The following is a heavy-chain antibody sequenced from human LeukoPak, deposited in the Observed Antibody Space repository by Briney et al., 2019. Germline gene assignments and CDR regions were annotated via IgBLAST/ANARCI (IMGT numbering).Heavy chain of an antibody. V-gene: IGHV3-53*01. Sequence: GGSLRLSCATSGFTVSSTYMSWVRQAPGKGLEWVSVIYSGGNIYYIESVKGRFTISRDTSKNTLYLQMNSLRAEDTAVYFCAGRHCSGGGCYFAGADPFDYWGQGTLVTVSS. CDR1: GFTVSSTY. CDR2: IYSGGNI. CDR3: AGRHCSGGGCYFAGADPFDY. J-gene: IGHJ4*02. D-gene: IGHD2-15*01.